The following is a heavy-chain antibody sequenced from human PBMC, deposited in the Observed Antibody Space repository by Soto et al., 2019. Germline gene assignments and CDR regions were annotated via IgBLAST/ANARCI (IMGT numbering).Heavy chain of an antibody. CDR2: MYFGGSF. D-gene: IGHD2-8*02. CDR3: ARDKITGLFDY. CDR1: GGSVSSGIYY. Sequence: SETLSLTCTVSGGSVSSGIYYWSWIRQPPGKGLEWIGFMYFGGSFNYNPSLASRVTISVETSKNQFSMKVTSVTAADTAVYYCARDKITGLFDYWGQGTLLTVSS. J-gene: IGHJ4*02. V-gene: IGHV4-61*01.